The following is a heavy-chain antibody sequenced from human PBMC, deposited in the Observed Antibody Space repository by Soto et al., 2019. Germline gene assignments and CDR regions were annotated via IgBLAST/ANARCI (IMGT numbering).Heavy chain of an antibody. CDR2: ISAYNGNT. D-gene: IGHD2-21*02. CDR1: GYTFTSYG. Sequence: QVQLVQSGAEVKKPGASVKVSCKASGYTFTSYGISWVRQAPGQGLEWMGWISAYNGNTNYAQKLQGRVTMTTDTSTSTAYRELRRLRSDDTAVYYCARDHGGNSGGAGCDYWGQGTLVTVSS. V-gene: IGHV1-18*01. CDR3: ARDHGGNSGGAGCDY. J-gene: IGHJ4*02.